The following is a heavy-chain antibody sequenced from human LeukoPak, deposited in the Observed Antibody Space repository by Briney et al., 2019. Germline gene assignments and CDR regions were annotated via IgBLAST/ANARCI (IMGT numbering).Heavy chain of an antibody. CDR1: GFTFSSFN. V-gene: IGHV3-21*01. CDR2: ISSTSSLI. J-gene: IGHJ4*02. D-gene: IGHD3-22*01. CDR3: ARRRTRSEYYYDSSAYFDY. Sequence: GGSLRLSCAASGFTFSSFNMNWVRQAPGKGLEWVSSISSTSSLIWYADSLKGRFTISRDNAKNSLYLQMDSLRAEDTAVYYCARRRTRSEYYYDSSAYFDYWGQGTLVTVSS.